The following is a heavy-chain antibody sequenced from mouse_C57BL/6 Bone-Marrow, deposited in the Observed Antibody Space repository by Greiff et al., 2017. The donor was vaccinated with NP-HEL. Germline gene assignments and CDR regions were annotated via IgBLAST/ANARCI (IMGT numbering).Heavy chain of an antibody. J-gene: IGHJ3*01. V-gene: IGHV2-3*01. D-gene: IGHD2-4*01. CDR1: GFSLTSYG. Sequence: QVQLQQSGPGLVAPSQSLSITCTVSGFSLTSYGVSWVRQPPGKGLEWLGVIWGYGSTHYPPALISRLSISKDNSKSQVFLKLNSLQTDDTATYYCAKTYYDYYGFPFAYWGQGTLVTVSA. CDR3: AKTYYDYYGFPFAY. CDR2: IWGYGST.